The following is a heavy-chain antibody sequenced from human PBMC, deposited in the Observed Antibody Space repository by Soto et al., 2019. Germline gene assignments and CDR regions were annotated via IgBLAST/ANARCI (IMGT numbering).Heavy chain of an antibody. D-gene: IGHD5-18*01. CDR3: ARERLGRYRAMVTLSAP. CDR1: GDTFTGYY. V-gene: IGHV1-2*04. CDR2: INPNSGGT. J-gene: IGHJ5*02. Sequence: ASVKVSCKASGDTFTGYYMHWVRQAPGQGLEWMGWINPNSGGTNYAQKFQGWVTMTRDTSISTDYMELSRLRSDDTAVYYCARERLGRYRAMVTLSAPWGQGTLVPVSS.